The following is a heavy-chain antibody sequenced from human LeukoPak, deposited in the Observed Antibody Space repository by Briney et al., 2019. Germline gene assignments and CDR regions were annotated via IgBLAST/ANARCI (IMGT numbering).Heavy chain of an antibody. J-gene: IGHJ3*02. V-gene: IGHV4-4*07. CDR2: IYTSGST. CDR3: ARTYDILTGYNAFDI. D-gene: IGHD3-9*01. Sequence: SETLSLTCTVSGGSISSYYWSWIRQPAGKGLEWIGRIYTSGSTNYNPSLKSRVTMSVDTSKDQFSLKLSSVTAADTAVYYCARTYDILTGYNAFDIWGQGTMVTVSS. CDR1: GGSISSYY.